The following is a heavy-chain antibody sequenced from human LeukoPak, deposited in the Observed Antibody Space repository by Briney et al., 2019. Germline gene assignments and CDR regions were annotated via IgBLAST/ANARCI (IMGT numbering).Heavy chain of an antibody. Sequence: ASVKVSCKASGYTFTGYYMHWVRQAPGQGLEWMGWINPNSGGTNYAQKFQGRVPMTRDTSISTAYMELSRLRSDDTAVYYCARVTYYYDSSGYSAFDYWGQGTLVTVSS. V-gene: IGHV1-2*02. CDR3: ARVTYYYDSSGYSAFDY. CDR1: GYTFTGYY. CDR2: INPNSGGT. J-gene: IGHJ4*02. D-gene: IGHD3-22*01.